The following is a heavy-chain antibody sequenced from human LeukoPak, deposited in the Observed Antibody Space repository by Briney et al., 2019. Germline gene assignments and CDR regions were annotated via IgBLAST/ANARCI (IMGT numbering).Heavy chain of an antibody. J-gene: IGHJ4*02. Sequence: SQTLSLTCTVSGVSISSGSYYWSWIRQPAGKGLEWVGRIYTSGSTNYKSSLKSRVTISVDTSQNQFSLKLRSVTAADTAVYYCARELYRAAARDYDDNNGYHDYWGQGTLVTVSS. V-gene: IGHV4-61*02. CDR3: ARELYRAAARDYDDNNGYHDY. CDR2: IYTSGST. D-gene: IGHD3-22*01. CDR1: GVSISSGSYY.